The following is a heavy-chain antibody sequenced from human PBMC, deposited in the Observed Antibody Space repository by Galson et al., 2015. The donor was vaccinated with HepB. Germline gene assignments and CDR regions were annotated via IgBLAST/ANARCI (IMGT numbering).Heavy chain of an antibody. V-gene: IGHV3-23*01. Sequence: SLRLSCAASGFTFSSYAMSWVRQAPGKGLEWVSAISGSGGSTYYADSVKGRFTISRDNSKNTLYLQMNSLRAEDTAVYYCAKAFQPITIFGVVNYYYYYYGMDVWGQGTTVTVSS. J-gene: IGHJ6*02. CDR3: AKAFQPITIFGVVNYYYYYYGMDV. D-gene: IGHD3-3*01. CDR1: GFTFSSYA. CDR2: ISGSGGST.